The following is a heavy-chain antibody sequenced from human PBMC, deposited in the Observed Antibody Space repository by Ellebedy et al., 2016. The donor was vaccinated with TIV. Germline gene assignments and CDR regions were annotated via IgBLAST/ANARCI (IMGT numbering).Heavy chain of an antibody. D-gene: IGHD7-27*01. J-gene: IGHJ3*02. V-gene: IGHV3-23*01. CDR2: ISPSGDIT. CDR1: GSTFSTYS. CDR3: TKRGVAWAAFDI. Sequence: PGGSLRLSCTASGSTFSTYSMNWVRQAPGKGLEWVSAISPSGDITYFADSVKGRFTISRDNSQDTVHLQMHSLRAEDTAVYYCTKRGVAWAAFDIWGPGTLVTVSS.